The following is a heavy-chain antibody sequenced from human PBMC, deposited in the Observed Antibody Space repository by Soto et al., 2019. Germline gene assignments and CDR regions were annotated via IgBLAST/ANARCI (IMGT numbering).Heavy chain of an antibody. Sequence: QVQLVQSGAEVKKPGASVNVSCKATGYTFTTYDINWVRQATGQGLEWMGWMNPNSGDTGYAQKFQGRVTMTRDTSISTAYMELSTLTSEDTAVYYCVRGVEWLRNYWGQGTLVTVSS. J-gene: IGHJ4*02. CDR2: MNPNSGDT. CDR3: VRGVEWLRNY. D-gene: IGHD5-12*01. V-gene: IGHV1-8*01. CDR1: GYTFTTYD.